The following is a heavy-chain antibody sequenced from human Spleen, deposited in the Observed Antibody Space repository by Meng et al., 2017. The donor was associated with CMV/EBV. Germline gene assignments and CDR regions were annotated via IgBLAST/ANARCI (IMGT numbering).Heavy chain of an antibody. CDR1: GFPFISYN. CDR3: ARGGGFLEWLDY. Sequence: GGSLRLSCAASGFPFISYNMNWVRQAPGKGLEWVANIKQDGSEKYYVDSVKGRFTISRDNAKNSLYLQMNSLRAEDTAVYYCARGGGFLEWLDYRGQGTLVTVSS. D-gene: IGHD3-3*01. CDR2: IKQDGSEK. V-gene: IGHV3-7*01. J-gene: IGHJ4*02.